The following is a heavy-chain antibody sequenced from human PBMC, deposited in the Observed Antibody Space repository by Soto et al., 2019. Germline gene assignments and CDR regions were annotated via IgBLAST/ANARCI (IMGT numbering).Heavy chain of an antibody. CDR2: IIPIFGTA. V-gene: IGHV1-69*06. D-gene: IGHD3-16*01. Sequence: SVKVSCKASGGTFSSYAISWVRQAPGQGLEWMGGIIPIFGTANYAQKFQGRVTITADKSTSTAYMELSSLRSEDTAVYYCARESMITFGGPLNWFDPWGQGTLVTVSS. J-gene: IGHJ5*02. CDR1: GGTFSSYA. CDR3: ARESMITFGGPLNWFDP.